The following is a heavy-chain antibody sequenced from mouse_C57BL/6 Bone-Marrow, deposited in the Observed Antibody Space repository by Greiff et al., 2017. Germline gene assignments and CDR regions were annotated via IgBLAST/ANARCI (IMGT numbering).Heavy chain of an antibody. Sequence: QVQLQQPGAELVKPGASVKLSCKASGYTITSYWMHWVKQRPGRGLEWIGRIDPNSGGTKYNEEFKSKATLTVDKHSSTAYMQLSSLTSEDSAVYYCAHCNYFYWYFAVWGTGTTVTVSS. CDR1: GYTITSYW. D-gene: IGHD2-1*01. CDR2: IDPNSGGT. V-gene: IGHV1-72*01. J-gene: IGHJ1*03. CDR3: AHCNYFYWYFAV.